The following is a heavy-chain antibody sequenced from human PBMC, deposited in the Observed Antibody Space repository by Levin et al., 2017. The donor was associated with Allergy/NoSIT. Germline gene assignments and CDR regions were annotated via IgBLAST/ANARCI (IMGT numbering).Heavy chain of an antibody. V-gene: IGHV5-51*01. CDR3: ARSKSGNDFFMDV. D-gene: IGHD5-12*01. CDR1: GYSFSTYW. Sequence: LGESLKISCKGSGYSFSTYWIAWVRQVPGKGLQWMGIIYPGDSDTRYRPSFEGQVTISADKSTSTAFLQWSSLKASDTGIYFCARSKSGNDFFMDVWGQGTTVTISS. CDR2: IYPGDSDT. J-gene: IGHJ6*02.